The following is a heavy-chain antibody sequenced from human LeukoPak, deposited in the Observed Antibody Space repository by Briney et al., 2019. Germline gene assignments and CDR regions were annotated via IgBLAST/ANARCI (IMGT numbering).Heavy chain of an antibody. CDR1: GYSFTSYW. J-gene: IGHJ1*01. D-gene: IGHD2-2*02. Sequence: GESLKISCKGSGYSFTSYWIGWVRQMPGKGLEWMGIIYPGDSDTRYSPSFHGQVTISVDKSISTAYLQWSSLKASDTAMYYCASPGYCSSTSCYTNFQHWGQGTLVTVSS. CDR2: IYPGDSDT. V-gene: IGHV5-51*01. CDR3: ASPGYCSSTSCYTNFQH.